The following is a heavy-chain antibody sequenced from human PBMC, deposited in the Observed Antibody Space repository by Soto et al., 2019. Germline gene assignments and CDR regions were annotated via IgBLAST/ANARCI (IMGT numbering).Heavy chain of an antibody. J-gene: IGHJ4*02. V-gene: IGHV4-31*03. CDR2: IYYSGST. CDR3: ARMDTYTNFDY. Sequence: PSETVSLTCTVSGGSISSGGYYWSWIRQHPGKGLEWIGYIYYSGSTYYNPSLKSRVTISVDTSKSQFSLKLSSVTGADTAVYYCARMDTYTNFDYWGQGTLVTVS. D-gene: IGHD5-18*01. CDR1: GGSISSGGYY.